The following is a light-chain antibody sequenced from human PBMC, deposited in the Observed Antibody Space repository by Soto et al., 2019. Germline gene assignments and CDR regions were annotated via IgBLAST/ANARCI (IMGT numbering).Light chain of an antibody. CDR2: DTS. CDR3: QQDNNWPPIT. CDR1: QSVSIK. V-gene: IGKV3-15*01. J-gene: IGKJ5*01. Sequence: IVMTLSAPALTVSPRESATLSCSVSQSVSIKLAWYQEKAGQAPRFLNYDTSTGATGIPARFSGSGSGTEFTLTISSLQSEDFAVYYCQQDNNWPPITLG.